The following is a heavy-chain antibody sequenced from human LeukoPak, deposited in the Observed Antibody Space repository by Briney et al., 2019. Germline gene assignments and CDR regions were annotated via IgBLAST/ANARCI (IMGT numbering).Heavy chain of an antibody. V-gene: IGHV4-4*02. J-gene: IGHJ6*03. CDR2: IYHSGST. Sequence: PSGTLSLTCAVSGGSISSSNWWSWVRQPPGKGLEWIGEIYHSGSTNYNPSLKSRVTISVDTSKNQFSLKLSSATAADTAVYYCARGQRSDAGWGLYYYYYYIDVWGKGTTVTVSS. CDR3: ARGQRSDAGWGLYYYYYYIDV. CDR1: GGSISSSNW. D-gene: IGHD3-10*01.